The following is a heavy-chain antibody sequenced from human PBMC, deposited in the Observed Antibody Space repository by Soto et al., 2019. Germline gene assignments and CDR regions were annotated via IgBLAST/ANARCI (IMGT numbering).Heavy chain of an antibody. D-gene: IGHD6-19*01. Sequence: GASVKVSCKASGYTFTSYAMHWVRQAPGQRLEWMRWINAGNGNTKYSQKFQGRVTITRDTSASTAYMELSSLRSEDTAVYYCARGLAPYYFDYWGQGTLVTVSS. J-gene: IGHJ4*02. CDR2: INAGNGNT. CDR3: ARGLAPYYFDY. V-gene: IGHV1-3*01. CDR1: GYTFTSYA.